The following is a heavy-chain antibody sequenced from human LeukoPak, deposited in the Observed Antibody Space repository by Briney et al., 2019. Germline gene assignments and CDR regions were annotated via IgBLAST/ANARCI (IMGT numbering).Heavy chain of an antibody. D-gene: IGHD3-10*01. CDR3: VRGRGWYFDY. V-gene: IGHV3-7*01. Sequence: GGSLRLSCAASGFTFSNQWKSLLRQAPGKGVEWVAIIKQDGSEKYYVDSVKGRFTISRDNAKKSLYLQMNSLRTEDTAVYYCVRGRGWYFDYWGQGILVTVSS. J-gene: IGHJ4*02. CDR2: IKQDGSEK. CDR1: GFTFSNQW.